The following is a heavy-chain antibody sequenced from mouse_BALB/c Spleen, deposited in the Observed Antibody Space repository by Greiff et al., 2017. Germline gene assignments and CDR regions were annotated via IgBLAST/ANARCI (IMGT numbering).Heavy chain of an antibody. J-gene: IGHJ4*01. CDR1: GYTFTSYW. CDR3: TAPYGNSAMDY. Sequence: QVQLQQSGAELVKPGASVKMSCKASGYTFTSYWMHWVKQRPGQGLEWIGVIDPSDSYTSYNQKFKGKATLTVDTSSSTAYMQLSSLTSEDSAVYYCTAPYGNSAMDYWGQGTSVTVSS. CDR2: IDPSDSYT. V-gene: IGHV1S127*01. D-gene: IGHD2-1*01.